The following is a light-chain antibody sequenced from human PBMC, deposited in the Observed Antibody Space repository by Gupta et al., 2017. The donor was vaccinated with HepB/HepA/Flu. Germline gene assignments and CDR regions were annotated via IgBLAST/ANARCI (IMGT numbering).Light chain of an antibody. J-gene: IGKJ4*01. CDR1: EDITNY. CDR2: DAS. CDR3: QHYHSIPLT. Sequence: DIQMTQSPSSLSASVGDRVTITCQASEDITNYLNWYQQIPGKDPNLLMYDASNLNAGVPSRFSGSGYKTDFTLTINNLQPEDSATYYCQHYHSIPLTFGGGTRVEI. V-gene: IGKV1-33*01.